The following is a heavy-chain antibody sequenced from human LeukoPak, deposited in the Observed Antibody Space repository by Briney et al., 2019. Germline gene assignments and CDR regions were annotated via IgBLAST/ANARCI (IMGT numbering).Heavy chain of an antibody. CDR3: ARGGGRTMIASGEEDFDY. CDR1: GFTCSDYS. CDR2: ISSSSRYI. D-gene: IGHD3-22*01. Sequence: PGGSLRLSCAASGFTCSDYSMNWVRQAPGKGLEWVSSISSSSRYIYYADSVKGRFSISRDNAKNSLYLQMNSLRAEDTAVYYCARGGGRTMIASGEEDFDYWGQGTLVTVSS. J-gene: IGHJ4*02. V-gene: IGHV3-21*01.